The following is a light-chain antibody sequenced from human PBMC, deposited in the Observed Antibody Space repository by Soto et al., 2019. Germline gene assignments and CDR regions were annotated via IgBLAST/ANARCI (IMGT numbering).Light chain of an antibody. CDR1: SSNIGSNY. J-gene: IGLJ1*01. CDR3: AAWDDSLSVFYV. V-gene: IGLV1-47*01. Sequence: QSVLTQPPSASGTPGQRVTISCSGSSSNIGSNYVYWYQQLPGTAPKLLIYRNNQRPSGVPDRLSNSKSGTSASLAISRRRSEDEADYYCAAWDDSLSVFYVFGTGTKVTVL. CDR2: RNN.